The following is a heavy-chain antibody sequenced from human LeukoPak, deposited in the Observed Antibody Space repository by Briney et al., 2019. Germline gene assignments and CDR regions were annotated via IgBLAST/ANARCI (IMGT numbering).Heavy chain of an antibody. CDR3: ARVGATTNLGDY. CDR2: IIPIFGTA. CDR1: GGTFSSYA. J-gene: IGHJ4*02. Sequence: SVKVSCKASGGTFSSYAISWVRQAPGQGLEWMGGIIPIFGTANYAQKFQGRVTITADKSTSTAYMELSSLRSEDTAVYYCARVGATTNLGDYWGQGTLVTVSS. V-gene: IGHV1-69*06. D-gene: IGHD1-26*01.